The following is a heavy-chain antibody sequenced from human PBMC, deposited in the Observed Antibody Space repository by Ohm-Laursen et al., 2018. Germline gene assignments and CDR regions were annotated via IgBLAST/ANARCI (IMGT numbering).Heavy chain of an antibody. J-gene: IGHJ4*02. V-gene: IGHV3-33*05. Sequence: SLRLSCAASGFSFSNYGIHWVRQAPGKGLEWVAIISDDGSNKYYADSVRGRFSISRDNSKNTLYLQMNSLRAEDTAVYYCAKDRSVLTVGGVYDYWGQGTLVTVSS. CDR2: ISDDGSNK. D-gene: IGHD6-19*01. CDR1: GFSFSNYG. CDR3: AKDRSVLTVGGVYDY.